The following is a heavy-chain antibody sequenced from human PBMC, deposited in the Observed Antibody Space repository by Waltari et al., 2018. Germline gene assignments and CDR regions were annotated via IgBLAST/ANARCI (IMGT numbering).Heavy chain of an antibody. CDR2: ITQGGTGR. D-gene: IGHD3-10*01. J-gene: IGHJ4*02. V-gene: IGHV3-7*04. CDR1: GFTFGSHW. CDR3: ARGPDYGARTDFLDY. Sequence: DVQLVESGGGLVQPGGSLRLSGEASGFTFGSHWITWFRRTPGKGLEWVAEITQGGTGRVYAVSVEGRFTISRDDTKSSLYLHMNILRAEDTAVYYCARGPDYGARTDFLDYWGPGTLVTVS.